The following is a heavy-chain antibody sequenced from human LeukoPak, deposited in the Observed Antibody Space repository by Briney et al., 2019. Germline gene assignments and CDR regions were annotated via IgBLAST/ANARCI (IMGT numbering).Heavy chain of an antibody. CDR2: ISSSSSYI. J-gene: IGHJ4*02. CDR1: GFTFSSYS. D-gene: IGHD4-17*01. CDR3: ARDLTVTTNY. Sequence: GGSLRLPCAASGFTFSSYSMNWVRQAPGKGLEWVSSISSSSSYIYYADSAKGRFTISRDNAKNSLYLQMNSLRAEDTAVYYCARDLTVTTNYWGQGTLVTVSS. V-gene: IGHV3-21*01.